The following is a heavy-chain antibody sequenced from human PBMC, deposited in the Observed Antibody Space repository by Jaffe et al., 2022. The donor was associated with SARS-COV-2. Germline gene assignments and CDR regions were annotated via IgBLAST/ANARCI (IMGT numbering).Heavy chain of an antibody. D-gene: IGHD1-7*01. CDR3: AREQNWNYQNWFDP. CDR1: GGSISSYY. V-gene: IGHV4-59*01. CDR2: IYYSGST. J-gene: IGHJ5*02. Sequence: QVQLQESGPGLVKPSETLSLTCTVSGGSISSYYWSWIRQPPGKGLEWIGYIYYSGSTNYNPSLKSRVTISVDTSKNQFSLKLSSVTAADTAVYYCAREQNWNYQNWFDPWGQGTLVTVSS.